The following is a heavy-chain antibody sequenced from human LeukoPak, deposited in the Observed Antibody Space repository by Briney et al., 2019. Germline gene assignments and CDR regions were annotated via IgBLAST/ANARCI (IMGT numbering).Heavy chain of an antibody. V-gene: IGHV4-38-2*02. D-gene: IGHD3-22*01. CDR2: IYHSGST. CDR3: ARGYYYDSSQH. CDR1: GYSISSGYY. Sequence: SETLSLTCTVSGYSISSGYYWGWIRQPPGKGLEWNGSIYHSGSTYYNPSLKSRVTISVDTSKNQFSLKLSSVTAADTAVYYCARGYYYDSSQHWGQGTLVTVSS. J-gene: IGHJ1*01.